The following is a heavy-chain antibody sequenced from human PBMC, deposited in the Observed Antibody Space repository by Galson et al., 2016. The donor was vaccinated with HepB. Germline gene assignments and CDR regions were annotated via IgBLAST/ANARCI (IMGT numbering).Heavy chain of an antibody. Sequence: SLRLSCAASGFTFSRDSMIWVRQAPGKGLEWVSSISSGSDGYIYYADSVKGQFTISRDNAKNSLLLQMNSLRAEDTAVYYCARVRYSSSWYVLWYFDLWGRGTLVTVSS. J-gene: IGHJ2*01. D-gene: IGHD6-13*01. V-gene: IGHV3-21*01. CDR2: ISSGSDGYI. CDR3: ARVRYSSSWYVLWYFDL. CDR1: GFTFSRDS.